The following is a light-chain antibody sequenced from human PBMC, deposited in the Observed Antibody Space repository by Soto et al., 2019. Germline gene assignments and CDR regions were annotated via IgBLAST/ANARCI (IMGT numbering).Light chain of an antibody. Sequence: DIQLTQSPSFLSASVGDRVTITCRASQGIRSYLAWYQQKPGKAPKFLIYAASTLQSGVPSRFSGSGSGSEFTLTITGLQPNYCAPYYDEQLNSYPRTFGPG. J-gene: IGKJ3*01. CDR2: AAS. CDR1: QGIRSY. V-gene: IGKV1-9*01. CDR3: EQLNSYPRT.